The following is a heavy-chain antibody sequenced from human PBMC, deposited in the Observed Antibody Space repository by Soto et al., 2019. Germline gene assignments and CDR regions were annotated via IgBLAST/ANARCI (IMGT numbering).Heavy chain of an antibody. CDR3: ARGEGFYVSTGYSSPHAMDV. V-gene: IGHV3-23*01. Sequence: EVQLLESGGGLVQPGGSPRLSCEASGFTFSSYAMSWVRQAPGKGLEWVSGTSGTGGSTYYADSVKGRLTISRDNSKKTLYLQMNSLRAEDTALYYCARGEGFYVSTGYSSPHAMDVWGQGTTVTVSS. D-gene: IGHD3-22*01. CDR1: GFTFSSYA. J-gene: IGHJ6*02. CDR2: TSGTGGST.